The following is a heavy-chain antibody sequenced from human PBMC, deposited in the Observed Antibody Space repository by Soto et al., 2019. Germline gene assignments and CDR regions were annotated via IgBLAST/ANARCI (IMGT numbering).Heavy chain of an antibody. D-gene: IGHD6-19*01. Sequence: QVQLQESGPGLVRPSETLSITCTVSSDSISSYYWIWIRQSPGKGLEWIGYTDYSGNTNYNPSLKSRVTISGDTSKNPFSLRLSSVTAADTAVYYCARAVGDPLYYLDYWGQGTLVSVSS. CDR3: ARAVGDPLYYLDY. J-gene: IGHJ4*02. CDR1: SDSISSYY. CDR2: TDYSGNT. V-gene: IGHV4-59*08.